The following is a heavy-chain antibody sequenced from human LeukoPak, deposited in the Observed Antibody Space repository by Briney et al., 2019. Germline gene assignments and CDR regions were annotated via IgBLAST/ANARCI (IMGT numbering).Heavy chain of an antibody. CDR3: ARGRPKRQGYYYGMDV. CDR1: GGSISSYY. V-gene: IGHV4-59*01. J-gene: IGHJ6*02. Sequence: PSETLSLTCTVSGGSISSYYWSWIRQPPGKGLEWIGYIYYSGSTNYNPSLKSRVTISVDTSKNQFSLKLSSVTAADTAVYYCARGRPKRQGYYYGMDVWGQGTTVTVSS. D-gene: IGHD6-6*01. CDR2: IYYSGST.